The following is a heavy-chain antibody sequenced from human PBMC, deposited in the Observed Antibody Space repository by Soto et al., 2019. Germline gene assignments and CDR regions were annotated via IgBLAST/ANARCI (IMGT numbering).Heavy chain of an antibody. CDR2: INDNGGT. V-gene: IGHV4-34*01. CDR3: ARGRYSYETIYYKFYYSALDV. J-gene: IGHJ6*02. Sequence: SETLSLTCGVYGGSIRVYYWSWIRQSPGKGLEWIGDINDNGGTNYNPSLKSRVTTSLDTSKKQVSLMVSSVTAADTAVYYCARGRYSYETIYYKFYYSALDVWGQGTTVTV. D-gene: IGHD3-10*01. CDR1: GGSIRVYY.